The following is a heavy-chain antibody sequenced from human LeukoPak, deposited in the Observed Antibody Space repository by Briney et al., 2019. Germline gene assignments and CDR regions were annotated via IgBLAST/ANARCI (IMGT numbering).Heavy chain of an antibody. D-gene: IGHD2-2*03. CDR2: ITSSSPI. CDR3: VAGYCSGTSCSTFFGMDV. CDR1: GFTFSSYN. J-gene: IGHJ6*02. Sequence: GGSLRLSCAASGFTFSSYNMHWVRQAPGKGLEWVSSITSSSPIYYADSVKGRFTISRDNAKSSLYLQMNSLRAEDTAVYYCVAGYCSGTSCSTFFGMDVWGQGTTVTVSS. V-gene: IGHV3-69-1*01.